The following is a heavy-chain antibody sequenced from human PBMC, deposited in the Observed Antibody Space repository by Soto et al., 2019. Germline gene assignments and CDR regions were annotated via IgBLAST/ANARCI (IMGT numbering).Heavy chain of an antibody. V-gene: IGHV4-59*08. D-gene: IGHD3-10*01. CDR1: GGSITNYY. Sequence: QVQLQESGPGLVKPSETLSLTCTVSGGSITNYYCSWFRQPPGKGLEWIGYIQYNGYSAYNLSLKRRVTMAMYMSKTQFSLMLESVTATDTAVYYCARHGFGSLHGLVDVWGQGTTVIVSS. CDR2: IQYNGYS. J-gene: IGHJ6*02. CDR3: ARHGFGSLHGLVDV.